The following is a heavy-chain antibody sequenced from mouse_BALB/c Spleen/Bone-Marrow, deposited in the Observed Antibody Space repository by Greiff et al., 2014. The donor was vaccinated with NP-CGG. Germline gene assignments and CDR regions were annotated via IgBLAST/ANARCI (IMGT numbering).Heavy chain of an antibody. D-gene: IGHD2-4*01. J-gene: IGHJ3*01. V-gene: IGHV5-9-3*01. Sequence: EVQLQQSGGGLVKPGGSLKLSCAASGFTFSSYAMSWVRQTPEKRPEWVATISSGGSYTYYPDSVKGRFTISRDNAKNTLYLQMSSLRSEDTAMYYCARKSYYDYDGRPWFAYWGQGTLVTVSA. CDR1: GFTFSSYA. CDR2: ISSGGSYT. CDR3: ARKSYYDYDGRPWFAY.